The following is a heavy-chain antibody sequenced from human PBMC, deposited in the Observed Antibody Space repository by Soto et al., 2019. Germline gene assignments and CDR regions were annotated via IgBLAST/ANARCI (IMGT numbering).Heavy chain of an antibody. CDR3: AIDYYKYYDSSGYYRSPAY. CDR2: ISSSSSTI. Sequence: PGGSLRLSCAASGFTFSSYAMHWVRQAPGKGLEWVSYISSSSSTIYYADSVKGRFTISRDNAKNSLYLQMNSLRAEDTAVYYCAIDYYKYYDSSGYYRSPAYWGQRTLVTVSS. D-gene: IGHD3-22*01. V-gene: IGHV3-48*01. J-gene: IGHJ4*02. CDR1: GFTFSSYA.